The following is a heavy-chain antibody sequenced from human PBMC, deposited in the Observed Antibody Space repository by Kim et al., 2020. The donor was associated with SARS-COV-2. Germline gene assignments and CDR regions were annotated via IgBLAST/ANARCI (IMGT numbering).Heavy chain of an antibody. CDR1: GGSISSSTYN. CDR2: ISYSGST. Sequence: SETLSLTCTFSGGSISSSTYNWGWIRQAPGKGLEWIGRISYSGSTSYNPSLKSRVTISEDTPKNQLYLKVYSVTAAATAVYYCAYRDILTGYFSHWGQGT. CDR3: AYRDILTGYFSH. V-gene: IGHV4-39*07. J-gene: IGHJ1*01. D-gene: IGHD3-9*01.